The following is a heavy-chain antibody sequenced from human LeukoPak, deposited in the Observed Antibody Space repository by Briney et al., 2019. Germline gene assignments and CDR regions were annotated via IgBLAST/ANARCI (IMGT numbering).Heavy chain of an antibody. D-gene: IGHD2-15*01. V-gene: IGHV1-69*06. CDR3: ARGSMVAQRGYFDY. CDR1: GGTFTTSA. CDR2: IIPIFGTT. Sequence: SVKVSCKASGGTFTTSAISWVRQAPGQGFEWMGKIIPIFGTTNYAQKFQGRVRITADKSTSTASMELSSLRSEDTAVYYCARGSMVAQRGYFDYWDQAILVTVSS. J-gene: IGHJ4*02.